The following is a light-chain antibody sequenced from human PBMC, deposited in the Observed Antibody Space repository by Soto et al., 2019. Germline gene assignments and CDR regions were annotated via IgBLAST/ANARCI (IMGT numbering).Light chain of an antibody. Sequence: EIVLTQSPATLSVSPGERATLSCRASQDVNIDLVWYQQKPGQAPKLRMFTASARATGIPARFTGGGSETDFTLTISSPQPEDSAVYYCQQFNTWPFTFGPGTKVEIK. J-gene: IGKJ3*01. CDR1: QDVNID. V-gene: IGKV3D-15*01. CDR2: TAS. CDR3: QQFNTWPFT.